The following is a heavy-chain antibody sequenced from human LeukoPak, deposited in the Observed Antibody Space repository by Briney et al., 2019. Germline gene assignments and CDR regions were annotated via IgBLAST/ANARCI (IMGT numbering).Heavy chain of an antibody. D-gene: IGHD1-26*01. CDR3: TRGYSGKSVYAFDI. Sequence: GGSLRLSCAASGSTFSDQYMDWVRQAPGKGLQWVGRIGNKASRYTTEYAASVKGRFTISRDDSRNSLYLQMNSLKTGDTALYYCTRGYSGKSVYAFDIWGPGTMVTVSS. CDR2: IGNKASRYTT. J-gene: IGHJ3*02. V-gene: IGHV3-72*01. CDR1: GSTFSDQY.